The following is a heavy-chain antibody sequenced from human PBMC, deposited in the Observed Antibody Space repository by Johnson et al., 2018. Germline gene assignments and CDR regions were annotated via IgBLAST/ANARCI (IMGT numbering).Heavy chain of an antibody. Sequence: QVQLVETGGGVVQPGRSLRLSCEASGFTFSSYGMHWVRQAPGKGLEWVAVIWYDGSNKYYADSVKGRFIISRDNSKNTLDLQMNSLRAEDTAVYYFARDPRPYYYDSSGYYLGMDVWGQGTTVTVSS. CDR3: ARDPRPYYYDSSGYYLGMDV. CDR1: GFTFSSYG. V-gene: IGHV3-33*01. J-gene: IGHJ6*02. D-gene: IGHD3-22*01. CDR2: IWYDGSNK.